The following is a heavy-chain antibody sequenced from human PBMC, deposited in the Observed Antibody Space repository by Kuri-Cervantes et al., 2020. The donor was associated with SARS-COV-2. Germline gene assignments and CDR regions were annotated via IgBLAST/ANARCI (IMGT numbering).Heavy chain of an antibody. CDR3: ATGSVFSGSYWFDP. J-gene: IGHJ5*02. V-gene: IGHV1-2*02. CDR1: GYTFTGYY. D-gene: IGHD1-26*01. Sequence: ASVTVSCKASGYTFTGYYMHWVRQDPGQGLEWMGWINPNSGGTNYAQKFQGRVTMTRDTSISTAYMELSRLRSEDTAVYYCATGSVFSGSYWFDPWGQGTLVTVSS. CDR2: INPNSGGT.